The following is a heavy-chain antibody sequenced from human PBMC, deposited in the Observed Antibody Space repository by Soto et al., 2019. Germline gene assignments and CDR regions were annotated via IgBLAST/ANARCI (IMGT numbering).Heavy chain of an antibody. D-gene: IGHD4-17*01. CDR3: SRGDATKIVVTTYYGMDV. CDR2: NIPVYGTA. J-gene: IGHJ6*02. Sequence: QVQLVQSGAEVKKPGSSVRVSCKASGGTLRNYGISWVRQAPGQGLEWMGGNIPVYGTANYAQKFQGGVTITADESTSTEYMDVTSLRSEDTAVYYCSRGDATKIVVTTYYGMDVWGQGTTVTVSS. CDR1: GGTLRNYG. V-gene: IGHV1-69*12.